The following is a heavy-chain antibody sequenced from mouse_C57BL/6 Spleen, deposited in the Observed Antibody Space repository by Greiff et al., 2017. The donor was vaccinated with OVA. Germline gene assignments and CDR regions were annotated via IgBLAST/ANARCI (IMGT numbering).Heavy chain of an antibody. CDR3: ARPTMVTTVYYFDY. Sequence: VQLQQSGAELVKPGASVKISCKASGYAFSSYWMNWVKQRPGKGLEWIGQIYPGDGDTNYNGKFKGKATLTADKSSSTAYMQLSRLTSEDSAVYFCARPTMVTTVYYFDYWGQGTTLTVSS. J-gene: IGHJ2*01. V-gene: IGHV1-80*01. CDR1: GYAFSSYW. CDR2: IYPGDGDT. D-gene: IGHD2-2*01.